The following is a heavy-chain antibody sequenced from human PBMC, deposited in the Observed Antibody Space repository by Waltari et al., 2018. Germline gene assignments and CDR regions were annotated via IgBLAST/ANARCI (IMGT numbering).Heavy chain of an antibody. CDR1: GGSISSGGYS. J-gene: IGHJ4*02. Sequence: QLQLQESGSGLVKPSQTLSLTCAVSGGSISSGGYSWSWIRQPPGKDLEWIGYIYHSGSTYYNPSLKSRVTISVDRSKNQFSLKLSSVTAADTAVYYCASTFWSGYYTGDYWGQGTLVTVSS. CDR3: ASTFWSGYYTGDY. D-gene: IGHD3-3*01. V-gene: IGHV4-30-2*01. CDR2: IYHSGST.